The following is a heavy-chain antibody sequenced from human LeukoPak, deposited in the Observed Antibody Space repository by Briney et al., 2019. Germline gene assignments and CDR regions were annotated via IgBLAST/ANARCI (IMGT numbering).Heavy chain of an antibody. CDR3: ASASDYYYYYMDV. J-gene: IGHJ6*03. CDR1: GFTFSSYS. CDR2: ISSSSSHI. Sequence: GGSLRLSCAASGFTFSSYSMNWVRQAPGKGLEWVSSISSSSSHIYYADSVKGRFTISRDNAKNSLYLQMNSLRAEDTAVYYCASASDYYYYYMDVWGKGTTVTVSS. V-gene: IGHV3-21*01.